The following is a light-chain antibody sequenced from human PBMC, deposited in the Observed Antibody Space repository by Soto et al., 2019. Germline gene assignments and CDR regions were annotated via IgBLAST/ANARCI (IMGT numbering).Light chain of an antibody. CDR3: SSYTGTSTLV. CDR1: SNDVGGHNY. J-gene: IGLJ3*02. Sequence: QSALTQPDSVSGSPGQSITISCTGTSNDVGGHNYVSWYQHYPGEAPKLMIYEVSNRPSGVSHRFSGSRSGNTASLPISGLQAEAEADYYCSSYTGTSTLVFGGGTKLTVL. CDR2: EVS. V-gene: IGLV2-14*01.